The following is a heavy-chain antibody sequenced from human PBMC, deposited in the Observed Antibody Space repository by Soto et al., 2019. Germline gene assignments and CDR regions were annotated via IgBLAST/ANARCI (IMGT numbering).Heavy chain of an antibody. D-gene: IGHD6-13*01. J-gene: IGHJ5*02. CDR2: IYYSGST. CDR3: ARDRGSSWYPNWFDP. CDR1: GGSISSSSYY. Sequence: SETLSLTCTVSGGSISSSSYYWGWIRQPPGKGLEWIGSIYYSGSTYYNPSLKSRVTISVDTSKNQFSLQLNSVTPEDTSVYYCARDRGSSWYPNWFDPWGQGTLVTVSS. V-gene: IGHV4-39*02.